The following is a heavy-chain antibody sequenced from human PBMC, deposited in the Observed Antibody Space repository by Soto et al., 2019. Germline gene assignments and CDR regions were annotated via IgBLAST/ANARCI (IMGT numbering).Heavy chain of an antibody. CDR1: GFTFSSYA. CDR3: ATSSGLGTSVPAATPSAY. J-gene: IGHJ4*02. V-gene: IGHV3-23*01. Sequence: EVQLLASGGGLVHPGVSLRLSCAVSGFTFSSYAMNWVRQAPGTGLEWVSAISGSGSSTYYADSVKGRFTISRDNSKHTLYLHMNRLRADETAVSYCATSSGLGTSVPAATPSAYWGQGTLVTVAS. CDR2: ISGSGSST. D-gene: IGHD2-2*01.